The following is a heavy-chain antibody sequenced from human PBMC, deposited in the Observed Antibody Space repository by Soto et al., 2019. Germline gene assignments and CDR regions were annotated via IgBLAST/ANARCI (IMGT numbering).Heavy chain of an antibody. Sequence: ASVKVSCKASGYTFTSYGISWVRQAPGQGLEWMGWISAYNGNTNYAQKIQGRVTMTTDTSTSTAYMELRSLRSDDTAVYYCARVFVDCSSTSCYGGFDPWGQGTLVTVSS. J-gene: IGHJ5*02. CDR1: GYTFTSYG. CDR3: ARVFVDCSSTSCYGGFDP. D-gene: IGHD2-2*01. V-gene: IGHV1-18*01. CDR2: ISAYNGNT.